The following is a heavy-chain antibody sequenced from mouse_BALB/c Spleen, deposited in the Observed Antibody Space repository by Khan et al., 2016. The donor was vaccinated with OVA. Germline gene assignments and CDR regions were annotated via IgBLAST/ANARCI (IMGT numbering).Heavy chain of an antibody. V-gene: IGHV5-9-3*01. Sequence: EVELVESGGGLVKPRGSLKLSCSASGFTFSNYAMSWVRQTPEKRLECVATISTGGHYTFYPDSVKGRFTISRDNAKNTLYLQMSSLRSEDTAMYYCARSLVDYHAMDYWGQGTSVTVSS. D-gene: IGHD2-2*01. CDR2: ISTGGHYT. CDR1: GFTFSNYA. J-gene: IGHJ4*01. CDR3: ARSLVDYHAMDY.